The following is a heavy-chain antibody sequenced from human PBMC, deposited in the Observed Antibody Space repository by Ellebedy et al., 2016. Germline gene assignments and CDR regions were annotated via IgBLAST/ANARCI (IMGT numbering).Heavy chain of an antibody. CDR3: TRDLYSGRNEAIDY. D-gene: IGHD1-26*01. CDR2: IRSKAYGGTT. V-gene: IGHV3-49*03. Sequence: GGSLRLXXTASGFTFGDYAMSWFRQAPGKGLEWVGFIRSKAYGGTTEYAASVKGRFTISRDDSKSIAYLQMNSLKTEDTAVYYCTRDLYSGRNEAIDYWGQGTLVTVSS. J-gene: IGHJ4*02. CDR1: GFTFGDYA.